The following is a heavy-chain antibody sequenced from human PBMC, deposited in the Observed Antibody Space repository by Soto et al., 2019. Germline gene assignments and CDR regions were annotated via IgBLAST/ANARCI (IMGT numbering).Heavy chain of an antibody. CDR3: ARVRGVATIVYYYGMDV. CDR2: INHSGST. D-gene: IGHD5-12*01. CDR1: GGSFSGYY. Sequence: PSETLSLTCAVYGGSFSGYYWSWIRQPPGKGLEWIGEINHSGSTNYNPSLKSRVTISVDTSKNQFSLKLSSVTAADTAAYYCARVRGVATIVYYYGMDVWGQGTTVTVS. V-gene: IGHV4-34*01. J-gene: IGHJ6*02.